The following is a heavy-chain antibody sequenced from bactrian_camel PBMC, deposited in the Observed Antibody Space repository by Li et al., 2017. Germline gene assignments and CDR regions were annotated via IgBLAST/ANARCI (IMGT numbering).Heavy chain of an antibody. V-gene: IGHV3S53*01. CDR3: AAGRGRSDCSRLEGVGY. J-gene: IGHJ4*01. CDR2: VDSGGST. D-gene: IGHD3*01. CDR1: EYAASTYC. Sequence: VQLVESGGGSVQAGGSLRLSCRASEYAASTYCMGWFRQAPGKEREVVAAVDSGGSTSYADSVKGRFTISQDNAENTVYLQMYSLKPEDTAMYYCAAGRGRSDCSRLEGVGYWGQGTQVTVS.